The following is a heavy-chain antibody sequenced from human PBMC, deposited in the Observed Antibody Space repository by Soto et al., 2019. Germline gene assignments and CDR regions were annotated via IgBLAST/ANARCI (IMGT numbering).Heavy chain of an antibody. J-gene: IGHJ6*02. CDR3: ARTRSFTLGFYYDGMDV. D-gene: IGHD6-6*01. V-gene: IGHV5-51*01. CDR1: GYSFASYW. CDR2: IYPGDSDT. Sequence: GESLKISCQGSGYSFASYWIGWVRQMPGKDLEWMGIIYPGDSDTRCSPSFQGQVTISADKSLRTAYLQWTSLKASDTALYYCARTRSFTLGFYYDGMDVWGQGTTVTVSS.